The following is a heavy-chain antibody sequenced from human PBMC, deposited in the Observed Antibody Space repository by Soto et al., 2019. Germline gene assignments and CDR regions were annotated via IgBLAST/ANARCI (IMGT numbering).Heavy chain of an antibody. CDR2: ISSSGSYI. J-gene: IGHJ6*02. Sequence: EMQLVESGGGLVKPGGSLRLSCAASGFTFSPYSMNWVLQAPGKGLDWVSSISSSGSYIYYADSVKDRFNITRDNAKNLLYLQMNSLRAEDTAVYHCARDTRENNCNPPYYHGMDGWGQGTTVTVS. CDR3: ARDTRENNCNPPYYHGMDG. V-gene: IGHV3-21*01. CDR1: GFTFSPYS. D-gene: IGHD1-20*01.